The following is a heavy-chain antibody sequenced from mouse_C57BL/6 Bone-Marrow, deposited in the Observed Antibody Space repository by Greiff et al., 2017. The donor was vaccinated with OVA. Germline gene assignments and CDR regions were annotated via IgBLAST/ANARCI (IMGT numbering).Heavy chain of an antibody. Sequence: VQLQQPGAELVRPGSSVKLSCKASGYTFTSYWMDWVKQRPGQGLEWIGNIYPSDSETNYNQKFKDKATLTVDKSSSTAYLQLSSLTSEDSAVYYGAAFAYWGQGTLVTVSA. CDR3: AAFAY. CDR2: IYPSDSET. CDR1: GYTFTSYW. V-gene: IGHV1-61*01. J-gene: IGHJ3*01.